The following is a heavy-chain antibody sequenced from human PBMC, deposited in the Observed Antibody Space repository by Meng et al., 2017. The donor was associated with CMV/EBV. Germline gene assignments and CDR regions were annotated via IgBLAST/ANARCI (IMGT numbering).Heavy chain of an antibody. CDR3: ARDGSPD. J-gene: IGHJ4*02. V-gene: IGHV4-34*01. Sequence: SETLSLTCAVYGGSFSGYYWSWIRQPPGKGLEWIGEINHSGSTNYNPSLKSRVTISVDTSKNQFSLKLSSVTAADTAVYYCARDGSPDWGQGTLVTVSS. CDR1: GGSFSGYY. CDR2: INHSGST. D-gene: IGHD2-2*01.